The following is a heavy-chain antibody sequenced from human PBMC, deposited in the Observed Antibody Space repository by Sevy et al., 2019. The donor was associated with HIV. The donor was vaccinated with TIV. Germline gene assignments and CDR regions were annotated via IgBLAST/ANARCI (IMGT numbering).Heavy chain of an antibody. Sequence: ASVKVSCKVSGYTFTIYGISWVRQAPGQGLEWMGWISAYKGNRNYAQKLQGRVTMTTDTSTSTAYMELRSLRSDDTAVYYCAGYQLLLPSDGMDVWGQGTTVTVSS. CDR3: AGYQLLLPSDGMDV. V-gene: IGHV1-18*01. CDR1: GYTFTIYG. J-gene: IGHJ6*02. CDR2: ISAYKGNR. D-gene: IGHD2-2*01.